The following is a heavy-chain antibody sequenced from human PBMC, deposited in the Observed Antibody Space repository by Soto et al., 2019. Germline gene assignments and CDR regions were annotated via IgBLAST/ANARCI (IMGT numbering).Heavy chain of an antibody. CDR2: INAGNGNT. Sequence: ASVNVSCKASGYTFTSYAMHWMRQAPGQRLEWMGWINAGNGNTKYSQKFQGRVTITRDTSASTAYMELSSLRSEDTAVYYCAKVVEGIWFDPWGQGTLVTVSS. J-gene: IGHJ5*02. CDR3: AKVVEGIWFDP. V-gene: IGHV1-3*01. CDR1: GYTFTSYA. D-gene: IGHD2-15*01.